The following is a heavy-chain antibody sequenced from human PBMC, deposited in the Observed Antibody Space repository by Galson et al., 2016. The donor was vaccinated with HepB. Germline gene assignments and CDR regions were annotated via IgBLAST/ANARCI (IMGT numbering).Heavy chain of an antibody. CDR2: IKPDGREK. V-gene: IGHV3-7*01. D-gene: IGHD1-14*01. J-gene: IGHJ5*02. CDR1: GFTFSSFW. CDR3: ARFWHTTRKFDP. Sequence: SLRLSCAASGFTFSSFWMNWVRQAPGKGLELVANIKPDGREKSYVDSVKGRFTISRDNAKNSVYLQMNRLRAEDTAVYYCARFWHTTRKFDPWGQGTLVTVSS.